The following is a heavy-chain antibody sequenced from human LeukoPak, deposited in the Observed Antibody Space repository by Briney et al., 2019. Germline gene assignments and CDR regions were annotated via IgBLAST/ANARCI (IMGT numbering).Heavy chain of an antibody. Sequence: GASVKVSCKASGYTFTGYYMHWVRQAPGQRLEWMGWINPNSGGTNYAQKFQGRVTMTRDTSISTAYMEPSRLRSDDTAVYYCARGQGYSSSEADYWGQGTLVTVSS. CDR3: ARGQGYSSSEADY. CDR2: INPNSGGT. V-gene: IGHV1-2*02. D-gene: IGHD6-13*01. CDR1: GYTFTGYY. J-gene: IGHJ4*02.